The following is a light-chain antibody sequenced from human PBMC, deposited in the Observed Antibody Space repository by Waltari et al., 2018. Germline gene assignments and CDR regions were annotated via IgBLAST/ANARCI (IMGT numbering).Light chain of an antibody. J-gene: IGKJ4*01. CDR3: QQRSNWPPALT. Sequence: DIVLTQSPATLSLSPGERATLPCRASQSVSSYLAWYQQKPGQAPGLLIYDASNRAAGIPARSSGSGSGTDFTLTISSLEPEDFAVYYCQQRSNWPPALTFGGGTKVEIK. CDR2: DAS. CDR1: QSVSSY. V-gene: IGKV3-11*01.